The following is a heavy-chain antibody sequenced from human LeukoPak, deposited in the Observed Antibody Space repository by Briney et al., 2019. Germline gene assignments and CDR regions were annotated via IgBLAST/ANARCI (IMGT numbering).Heavy chain of an antibody. CDR2: IWYDGSNK. V-gene: IGHV3-33*01. J-gene: IGHJ5*02. CDR1: GFTFSSYG. Sequence: PGGSLRLSCAASGFTFSSYGMHWVRQAPGKGMEWVAVIWYDGSNKYYADSVKGRFTISRDNSKNTLYLQMNSLRAEDTAVYYCARSPRRSLNWFDPRGQGTLVTVSS. CDR3: ARSPRRSLNWFDP.